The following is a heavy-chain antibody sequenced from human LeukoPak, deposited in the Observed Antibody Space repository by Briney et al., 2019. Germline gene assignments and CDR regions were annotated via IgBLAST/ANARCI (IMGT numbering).Heavy chain of an antibody. CDR1: GFTFSRHV. Sequence: GGSLRLSCAASGFTFSRHVMSWVRQAPGKGLEYVSSITEGGGNIYYADSVKGRFTISRDNSKNTLYLQVNSLRVEDTALYYCARRDYYSGSYVDYWGQGTLVTVSS. CDR2: ITEGGGNI. V-gene: IGHV3-23*01. J-gene: IGHJ4*02. D-gene: IGHD3-10*01. CDR3: ARRDYYSGSYVDY.